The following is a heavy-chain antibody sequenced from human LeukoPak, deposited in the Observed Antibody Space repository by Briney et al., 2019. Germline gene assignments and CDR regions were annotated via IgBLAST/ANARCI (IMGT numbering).Heavy chain of an antibody. D-gene: IGHD1-26*01. CDR1: GFTFSSYW. V-gene: IGHV3-74*01. J-gene: IGHJ4*02. CDR3: ARVVGATRVVDY. CDR2: INTDGSST. Sequence: GGSLRLSCAASGFTFSSYWMHWVRQAPGKGLVWVSRINTDGSSTSYADSVKGRFTISRDNAKNTLYLQMNSLRAEDTAVYYCARVVGATRVVDYWGQGTLVTVSS.